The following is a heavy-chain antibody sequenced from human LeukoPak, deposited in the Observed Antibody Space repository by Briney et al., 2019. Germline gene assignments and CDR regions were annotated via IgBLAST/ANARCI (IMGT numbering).Heavy chain of an antibody. D-gene: IGHD1-1*01. Sequence: PGGSLRLSCAASGFTFSSYSMNWVRQAPGKGLEWVSSISSSSSYIFYADSVKGRFTISRDNAKNSLYLQMNSLRAEDTAVYYCARDLLERRGGIYYYYGMDVWGQGATVIVSS. J-gene: IGHJ6*02. CDR1: GFTFSSYS. V-gene: IGHV3-21*01. CDR2: ISSSSSYI. CDR3: ARDLLERRGGIYYYYGMDV.